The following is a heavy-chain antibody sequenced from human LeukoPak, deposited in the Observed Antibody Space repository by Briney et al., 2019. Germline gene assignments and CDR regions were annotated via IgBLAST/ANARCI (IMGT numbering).Heavy chain of an antibody. CDR1: GLTFSAAW. Sequence: GGSLRLSCAASGLTFSAAWMSWVRQAPGKGLEWVATINTDGSNRYYVDSVKGRCTISRDNAKNSLYLQMDSLRADDTALYYCADFDRSWGQGTLVTVSS. CDR3: ADFDRS. D-gene: IGHD3-22*01. J-gene: IGHJ4*02. V-gene: IGHV3-7*01. CDR2: INTDGSNR.